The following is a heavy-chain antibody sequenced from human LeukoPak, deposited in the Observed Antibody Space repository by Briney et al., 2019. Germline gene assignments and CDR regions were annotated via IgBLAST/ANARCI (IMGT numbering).Heavy chain of an antibody. Sequence: GGSLRLSCAASGFSYSDHYMDWVRQVPGKGLEWVGRIRNKANSYTTEYAASVKGRFTISRDDSKNSMYLQMNSLKIEDTAVYYCALIDYDSSAYLIIDYWGQGTLVTVSS. V-gene: IGHV3-72*01. D-gene: IGHD3-22*01. CDR3: ALIDYDSSAYLIIDY. J-gene: IGHJ4*02. CDR2: IRNKANSYTT. CDR1: GFSYSDHY.